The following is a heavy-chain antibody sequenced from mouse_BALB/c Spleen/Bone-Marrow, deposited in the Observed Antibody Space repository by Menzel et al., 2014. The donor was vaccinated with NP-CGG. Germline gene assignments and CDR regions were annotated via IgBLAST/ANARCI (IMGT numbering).Heavy chain of an antibody. J-gene: IGHJ2*01. CDR1: GFSLTSYG. CDR3: ARASTYYGNYFDY. CDR2: IWAGGST. D-gene: IGHD2-10*01. V-gene: IGHV2-9*02. Sequence: VKLMESGPGLVAPSQSLSIICIVSGFSLTSYGVHWVRQPPGKGLEWLGVIWAGGSTNYNSALMSRLSISKDNSKSQVFLKMNSLQTDDTAMYYCARASTYYGNYFDYWGQGTTLTVPS.